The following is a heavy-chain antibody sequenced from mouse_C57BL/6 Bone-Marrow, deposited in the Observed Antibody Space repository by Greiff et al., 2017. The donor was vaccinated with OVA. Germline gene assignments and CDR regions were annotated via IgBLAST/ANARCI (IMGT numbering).Heavy chain of an antibody. J-gene: IGHJ1*03. CDR1: GYSFTDYN. V-gene: IGHV1-39*01. CDR3: AFYCGSSYRYFDV. D-gene: IGHD1-1*01. Sequence: VQLQQSGPELVKPGASVKISCKASGYSFTDYNMNWVKQSNGKSLEWIGVINPNYGTTSYNQKFKGKATLTVDQSSSTAYMQLNSLTSEDSAVYSCAFYCGSSYRYFDVWGTGTTVTVSS. CDR2: INPNYGTT.